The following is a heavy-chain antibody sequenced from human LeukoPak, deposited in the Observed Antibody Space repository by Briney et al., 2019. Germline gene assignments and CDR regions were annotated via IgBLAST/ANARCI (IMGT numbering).Heavy chain of an antibody. CDR2: ISSSGSTI. J-gene: IGHJ4*02. CDR1: GFTFSDYY. Sequence: GGSLRLSCAASGFTFSDYYMSWIRQAPGKGLEWVSYISSSGSTIYYADSVKGRFTISRDNAKNSLYLQMNSLRAEDTAVYYCARVRYDGSGYYSIYDYWGQGTLVTVSS. CDR3: ARVRYDGSGYYSIYDY. D-gene: IGHD3-22*01. V-gene: IGHV3-11*04.